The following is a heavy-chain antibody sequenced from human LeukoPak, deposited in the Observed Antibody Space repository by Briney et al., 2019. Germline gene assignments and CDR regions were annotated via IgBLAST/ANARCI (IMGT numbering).Heavy chain of an antibody. Sequence: SETLSLTCTVSGGSISSYYWGWIRQPPGKGLEWIGSIYYSGSTYYNPSLKSRVTISVDTSKNQFSLKLSSVTAADTAVYYCARHLTGDTVDYWGQGTLVTVSS. J-gene: IGHJ4*02. D-gene: IGHD3-9*01. CDR3: ARHLTGDTVDY. CDR1: GGSISSYY. V-gene: IGHV4-39*01. CDR2: IYYSGST.